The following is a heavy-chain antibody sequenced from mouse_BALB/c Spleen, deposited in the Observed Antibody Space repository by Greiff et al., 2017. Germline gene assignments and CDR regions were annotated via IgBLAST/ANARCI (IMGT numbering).Heavy chain of an antibody. CDR2: ISNGGGST. V-gene: IGHV5-12-2*01. J-gene: IGHJ2*01. D-gene: IGHD3-3*01. CDR1: GFTFSSYT. Sequence: DVKLVESGGGLVQPGGSLKLSCAASGFTFSSYTMSWVRQTPEKRLEWVAYISNGGGSTYYPDTVKGRFTISRDNAKNTLYLQMSSLKSEDTAMYYCARHLGRGFDYWGQGTTLTVSA. CDR3: ARHLGRGFDY.